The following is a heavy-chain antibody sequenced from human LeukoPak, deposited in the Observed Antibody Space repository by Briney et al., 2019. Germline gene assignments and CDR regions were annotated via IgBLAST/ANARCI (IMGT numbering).Heavy chain of an antibody. D-gene: IGHD2-21*02. CDR1: GFTFSSYG. CDR3: ARDRQVTATLSWFDP. V-gene: IGHV3-33*01. CDR2: IWYDGSNK. Sequence: GRSLRLSCAASGFTFSSYGMHWVRQAPGKGLEWVAVIWYDGSNKYYADSVKGRFTISRDNSKNTLYLQMNSLRAEDTAVYYCARDRQVTATLSWFDPWGQGTLVTVSS. J-gene: IGHJ5*02.